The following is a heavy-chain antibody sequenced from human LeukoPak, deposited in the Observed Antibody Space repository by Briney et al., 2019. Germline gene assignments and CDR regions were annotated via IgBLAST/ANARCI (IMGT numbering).Heavy chain of an antibody. J-gene: IGHJ4*02. CDR2: IYSGGST. V-gene: IGHV3-53*01. CDR3: ARDVEYCSGGSCYAYDY. CDR1: GFTVSSNY. D-gene: IGHD2-15*01. Sequence: PGGSRRLSCAASGFTVSSNYMSWVRQAPGKGLEWVSVIYSGGSTYYADSVKGRFTISRDNSKNTLYLQMNSLRAEDTAVYYCARDVEYCSGGSCYAYDYWGQGTLVTVSS.